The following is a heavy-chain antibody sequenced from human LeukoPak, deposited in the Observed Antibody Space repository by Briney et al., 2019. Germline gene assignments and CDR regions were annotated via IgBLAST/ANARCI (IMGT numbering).Heavy chain of an antibody. CDR2: INPNSGGT. V-gene: IGHV1-2*06. CDR1: GYTFTGYY. Sequence: GASVKVSCKASGYTFTGYYMHWVRQAPGQGLEWMGRINPNSGGTNYAQKFQGRVTMTRDTSISTAYMELSRLRSDDTAVYYCARSNGDYERDGWFDPWGQGTLVTVSS. CDR3: ARSNGDYERDGWFDP. J-gene: IGHJ5*02. D-gene: IGHD4-17*01.